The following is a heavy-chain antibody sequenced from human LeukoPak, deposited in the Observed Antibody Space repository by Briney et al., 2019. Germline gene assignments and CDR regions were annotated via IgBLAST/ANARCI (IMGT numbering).Heavy chain of an antibody. Sequence: PGRSLRLSCAASGFTFDDYAMHWVRHAPGKGLEWVSGISWNSGSIGYADSVKGRFTISRDNAKNSLYLQMNSLRAEDTALYYCAGGLWSGYPVFDYWGQGTLVTVSS. J-gene: IGHJ4*02. CDR3: AGGLWSGYPVFDY. D-gene: IGHD3-3*01. V-gene: IGHV3-9*01. CDR2: ISWNSGSI. CDR1: GFTFDDYA.